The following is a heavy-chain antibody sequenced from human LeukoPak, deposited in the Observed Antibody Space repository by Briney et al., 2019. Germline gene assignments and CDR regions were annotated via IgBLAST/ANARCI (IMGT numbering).Heavy chain of an antibody. CDR1: GGSISSYY. V-gene: IGHV4-59*06. Sequence: SETLSLTCTVSGGSISSYYWSWIRQHPGKGLEWIGYIYYSGSTYYNPSLKSRVTISVDTSKNQFSLKLSSVTAADTAVYYCARALVATTPGVYYFDYWGQGTLVTVSS. CDR2: IYYSGST. D-gene: IGHD5-12*01. CDR3: ARALVATTPGVYYFDY. J-gene: IGHJ4*02.